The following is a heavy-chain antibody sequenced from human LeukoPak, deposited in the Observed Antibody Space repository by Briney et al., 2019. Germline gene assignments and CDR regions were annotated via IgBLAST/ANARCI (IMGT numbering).Heavy chain of an antibody. CDR1: GGSVSSYY. J-gene: IGHJ4*02. V-gene: IGHV4-59*08. Sequence: PSETLSLTCSVSGGSVSSYYWSWIRQPPGKGLEWIGYIYYRGSIDYNPSLKSRVTLSVNTSKNQFSLKLSSVTAADTAVYYCATVDTTMGKDSWGQGTLVTVSS. D-gene: IGHD5-18*01. CDR2: IYYRGSI. CDR3: ATVDTTMGKDS.